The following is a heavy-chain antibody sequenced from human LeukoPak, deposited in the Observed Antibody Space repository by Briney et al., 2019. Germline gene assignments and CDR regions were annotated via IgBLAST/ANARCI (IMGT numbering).Heavy chain of an antibody. J-gene: IGHJ3*02. Sequence: SETLSLTCTVSGGSISCGSYYWGWIRQPPGKGLEWIGSIYYSGSTYYNPSLKSRVTISVDTSKNQFSLKLSSVTAADTAVYYCARHGAVPAAVNAFDIWGQGTMVTVSS. CDR3: ARHGAVPAAVNAFDI. V-gene: IGHV4-39*01. CDR2: IYYSGST. CDR1: GGSISCGSYY. D-gene: IGHD2-2*01.